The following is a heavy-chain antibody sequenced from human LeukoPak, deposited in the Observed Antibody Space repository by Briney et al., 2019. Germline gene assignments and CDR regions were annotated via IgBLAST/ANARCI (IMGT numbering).Heavy chain of an antibody. CDR3: ARDSAADDNDFDV. CDR1: GFSFSSYG. V-gene: IGHV3-33*01. D-gene: IGHD6-25*01. CDR2: IWSHGNRK. Sequence: PGGSLRLSCIPSGFSFSSYGMHWVCQAPGKGLEWVAVIWSHGNRKHHSDSVEGRFAISRDNSKNILYLQMNNLRAEDTALYYCARDSAADDNDFDVWGQGTMVTVSS. J-gene: IGHJ3*01.